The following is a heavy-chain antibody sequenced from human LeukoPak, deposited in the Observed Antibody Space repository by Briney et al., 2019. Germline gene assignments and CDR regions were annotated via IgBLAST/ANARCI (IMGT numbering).Heavy chain of an antibody. CDR1: GGSISSGSYY. CDR2: IYTSGST. Sequence: SETLSLTCTVSGGSISSGSYYWSWIRQPAGKGPEWIGRIYTSGSTNYNPSLKSRVTMSVDTSKNQFSLKLSSVTAADTAVYYCARDRHCSSTSCPDAFDIWGQGTMVTVSS. J-gene: IGHJ3*02. CDR3: ARDRHCSSTSCPDAFDI. V-gene: IGHV4-61*02. D-gene: IGHD2-2*01.